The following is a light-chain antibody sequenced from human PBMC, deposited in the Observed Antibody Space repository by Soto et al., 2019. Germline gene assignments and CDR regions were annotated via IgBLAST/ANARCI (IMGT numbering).Light chain of an antibody. CDR3: QSYDSSLSGSVV. J-gene: IGLJ2*01. Sequence: QSVLTQPPSVSGAPGQRVTISCTGSSSNIGAGYDGHWYQQLPGTAPKLLIYGNSNRPSGVPDRFSGSKSGTSASLAITGLQAEDEADYYCQSYDSSLSGSVVFGGGTTLTVL. CDR1: SSNIGAGYD. CDR2: GNS. V-gene: IGLV1-40*01.